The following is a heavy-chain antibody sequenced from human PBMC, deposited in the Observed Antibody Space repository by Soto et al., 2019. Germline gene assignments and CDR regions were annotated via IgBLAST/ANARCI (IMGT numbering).Heavy chain of an antibody. CDR3: LRDSGVRGFLEWSLDV. CDR1: RYRIGSYY. CDR2: INPNGGDK. J-gene: IGHJ6*01. D-gene: IGHD3-3*01. V-gene: IGHV1-2*02. Sequence: CEAPRYRIGSYYMYWARQAPGLGLEWRGLINPNGGDKNYAQKFQGRVNVTMGTSITTAYMELIRLSSDATAVYYCLRDSGVRGFLEWSLDVWGHGTSVPGS.